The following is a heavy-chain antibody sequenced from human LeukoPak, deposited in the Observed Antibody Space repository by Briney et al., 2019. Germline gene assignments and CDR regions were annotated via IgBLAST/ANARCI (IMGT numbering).Heavy chain of an antibody. Sequence: GASVKVSCKASGYTFTGYYMHWVRQAPGQGLEWMGWINPNSGGTNYAQKFQGRVTMTRDTSISTAYMELSRLRSDDTAVYYCAREYYYGSGSYYAPDYYSYYAMDVWGQGTTVTVSS. CDR1: GYTFTGYY. D-gene: IGHD3-10*01. CDR3: AREYYYGSGSYYAPDYYSYYAMDV. CDR2: INPNSGGT. J-gene: IGHJ6*02. V-gene: IGHV1-2*02.